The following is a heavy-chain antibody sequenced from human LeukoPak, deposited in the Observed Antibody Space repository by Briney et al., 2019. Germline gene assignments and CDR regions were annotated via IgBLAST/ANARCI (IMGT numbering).Heavy chain of an antibody. CDR1: GGSINSSSYY. V-gene: IGHV4-39*01. CDR3: ARLDSSSWYYFDY. D-gene: IGHD6-13*01. Sequence: PSETLSLTCTVSGGSINSSSYYWGWIRQPPGKGLEWIGSIYYSGSTYYNPSLKSRVTISVDTSKNQFSLKLSSVTAADTAVYYCARLDSSSWYYFDYWGQGTLVTVSS. J-gene: IGHJ4*02. CDR2: IYYSGST.